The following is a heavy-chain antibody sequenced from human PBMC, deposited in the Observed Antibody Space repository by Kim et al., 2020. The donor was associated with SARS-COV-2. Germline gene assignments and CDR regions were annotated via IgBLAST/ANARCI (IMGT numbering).Heavy chain of an antibody. V-gene: IGHV7-4-1*02. D-gene: IGHD6-19*01. Sequence: ASVKVSCKASGYTFTSYDMNWVRQAPGQGLEWMGWINTNTGNPTYAQGFTGRFVFSLDTSVSTAYLQISSLKAEDTAVYYCARAPIAVAGSRGNWFGPWGQGTLVTVSS. CDR2: INTNTGNP. CDR1: GYTFTSYD. CDR3: ARAPIAVAGSRGNWFGP. J-gene: IGHJ5*02.